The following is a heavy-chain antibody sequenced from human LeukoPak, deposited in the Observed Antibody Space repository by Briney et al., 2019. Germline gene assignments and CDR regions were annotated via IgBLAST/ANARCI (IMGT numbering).Heavy chain of an antibody. CDR2: IYSGGST. D-gene: IGHD6-19*01. Sequence: PGGSLRLSCAASGFTVSSDYMSWVRQAPGKGLEWVSVIYSGGSTYYADSVKGRFTISRHNSKNTLYLQMNSLRAEDTAVYYCARSSGWYSGYWGQGTLVTVSS. CDR3: ARSSGWYSGY. J-gene: IGHJ4*02. V-gene: IGHV3-53*04. CDR1: GFTVSSDY.